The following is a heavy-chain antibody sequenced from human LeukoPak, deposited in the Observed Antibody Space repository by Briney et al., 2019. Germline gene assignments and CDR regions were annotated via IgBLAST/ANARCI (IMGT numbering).Heavy chain of an antibody. J-gene: IGHJ4*02. CDR2: IIPIFGTP. CDR3: ARDECTNDVCYSLDY. D-gene: IGHD2-8*01. V-gene: IGHV1-69*05. CDR1: GYTFSNYA. Sequence: ASVKVSCKASGYTFSNYAVSWVRQAPGQGFEWMGGIIPIFGTPNYAQKFQGRVTITTDESTSTAYLELSSLRSEDTAVYYCARDECTNDVCYSLDYWGQGTLVTVSS.